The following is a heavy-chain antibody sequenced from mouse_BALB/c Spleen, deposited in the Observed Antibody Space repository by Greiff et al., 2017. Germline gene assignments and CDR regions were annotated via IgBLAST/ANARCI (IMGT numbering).Heavy chain of an antibody. CDR2: INPSNGGT. CDR1: GYTFTSYY. CDR3: TRERGYDKVWFAY. Sequence: QVQLQQSGAELVKPGASVKLSCKASGYTFTSYYMYWVKQRPGQGLEWIGEINPSNGGTNFNEKFKSKATLTVDKSSSTAYMQLSSLTSEDSAVYYCTRERGYDKVWFAYWGQGTLVTVSA. J-gene: IGHJ3*01. D-gene: IGHD2-14*01. V-gene: IGHV1S81*02.